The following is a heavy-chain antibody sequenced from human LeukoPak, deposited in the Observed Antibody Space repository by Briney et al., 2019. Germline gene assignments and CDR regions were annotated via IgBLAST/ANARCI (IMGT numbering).Heavy chain of an antibody. J-gene: IGHJ6*03. V-gene: IGHV3-9*01. CDR3: AKDAVTRDYYYYYMDV. CDR1: RFTLSNYW. Sequence: GGSLRLSCAASRFTLSNYWMSWVRQAPGKGLEWVSGISWNSGSIGYADSVKGRFTISRDNAKNSLYLQMNSLRAEDTALYYCAKDAVTRDYYYYYMDVWGKGTTVTASS. D-gene: IGHD4-17*01. CDR2: ISWNSGSI.